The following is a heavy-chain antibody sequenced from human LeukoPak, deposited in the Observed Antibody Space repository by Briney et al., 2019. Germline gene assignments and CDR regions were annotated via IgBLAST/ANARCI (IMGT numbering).Heavy chain of an antibody. V-gene: IGHV3-43*02. CDR3: AKGLTTVVTRGAFDI. D-gene: IGHD4-23*01. CDR1: GFTFDDYA. Sequence: PGGSLRLSCAASGFTFDDYAIHWVRQAPGKGLEWVPVISGDGGSTYYADAVKGRFTISRDNSKNSLYLQMNSLRSEDTALYYCAKGLTTVVTRGAFDIWGQGTMVTVSS. CDR2: ISGDGGST. J-gene: IGHJ3*02.